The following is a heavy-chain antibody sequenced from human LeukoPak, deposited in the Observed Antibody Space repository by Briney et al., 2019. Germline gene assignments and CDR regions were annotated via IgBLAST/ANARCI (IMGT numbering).Heavy chain of an antibody. CDR3: ARYNIAVAGFDY. Sequence: PGGSLRLSCAASGFAFGGYGLNWFRQAPGKGRFWVSRINSDGSSTSYADSVKGRFTISRDYAKNTLYLQMNSLRAEDTAVHYCARYNIAVAGFDYWGQGTLVTVSS. J-gene: IGHJ4*02. CDR1: GFAFGGYG. D-gene: IGHD6-19*01. CDR2: INSDGSST. V-gene: IGHV3-74*01.